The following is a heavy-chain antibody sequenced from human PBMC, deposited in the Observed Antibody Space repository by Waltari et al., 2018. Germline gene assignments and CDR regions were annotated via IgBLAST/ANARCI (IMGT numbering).Heavy chain of an antibody. CDR1: GFTFSSYG. Sequence: QVQLVASGGGVVQPGRSLRLSCAASGFTFSSYGMPWVRPDPGKGLEWVAVISYDGSNKYYADSVKGRFTISRDNSKNTLYLQMNSLRAEDTAVYYCAKNLGGLRRGYYFDYWGQGTLVTVSS. CDR3: AKNLGGLRRGYYFDY. J-gene: IGHJ4*02. CDR2: ISYDGSNK. V-gene: IGHV3-30*18. D-gene: IGHD5-12*01.